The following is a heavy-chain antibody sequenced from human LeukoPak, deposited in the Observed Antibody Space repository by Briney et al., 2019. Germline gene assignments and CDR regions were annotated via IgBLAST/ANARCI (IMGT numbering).Heavy chain of an antibody. V-gene: IGHV3-9*01. CDR1: GFTFDDYG. CDR2: IDWNSGAI. CDR3: VKDRAANLYGSGAFEY. Sequence: SLRLSCAASGFTFDDYGIHWVRQAPGKGLEWVSGIDWNSGAIGYADSVKGRFTISRDNAKNSLYLQMNILRAEDTALYYCVKDRAANLYGSGAFEYWGQGTLVTVSS. J-gene: IGHJ4*02. D-gene: IGHD3-10*01.